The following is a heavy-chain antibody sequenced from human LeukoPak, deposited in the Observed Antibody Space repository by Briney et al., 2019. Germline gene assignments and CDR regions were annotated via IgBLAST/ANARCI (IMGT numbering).Heavy chain of an antibody. V-gene: IGHV1-18*01. CDR2: ISAYNGNT. J-gene: IGHJ6*02. Sequence: GASVKVSCKASGYTFTSYGISWVRQAPGQGLEWMGWISAYNGNTNYAQKLQGRVTMTTDTSTSTAYMELRSLRSDDTAVYYCARDMMYYDFWSGYYSYGMDVWGQGTTVTVSS. CDR1: GYTFTSYG. D-gene: IGHD3-3*01. CDR3: ARDMMYYDFWSGYYSYGMDV.